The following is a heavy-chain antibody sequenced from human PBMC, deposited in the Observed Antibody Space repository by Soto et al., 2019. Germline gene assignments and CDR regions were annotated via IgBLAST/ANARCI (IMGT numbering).Heavy chain of an antibody. CDR3: ARQAEPAIDWYFDL. J-gene: IGHJ2*01. D-gene: IGHD6-13*01. CDR1: GFTFSSYA. Sequence: QVQLVDSGGGVVQPGRSLRLSCAASGFTFSSYAMHWVRQAPGKGLEWVAVISYDGSNKYYADSVKGRFTICRDNSKNTLYLQRNSLRAEDTAVYYCARQAEPAIDWYFDLWGRGTLVTVSS. CDR2: ISYDGSNK. V-gene: IGHV3-30*14.